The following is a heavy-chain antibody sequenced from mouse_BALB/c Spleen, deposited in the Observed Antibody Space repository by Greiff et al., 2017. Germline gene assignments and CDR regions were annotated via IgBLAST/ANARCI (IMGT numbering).Heavy chain of an antibody. J-gene: IGHJ3*01. Sequence: EVQLVESGGGLVKPGGSLKLSCAASGFTFSDYYMYWVRQTPEKRLEWVATISDGGSYTYYPDSVKGRFTISRDNAKNNLYLQMSSLKSEDTAMYYCARGRWLRRGFAYWGQGTLVTVSA. V-gene: IGHV5-4*02. CDR3: ARGRWLRRGFAY. D-gene: IGHD2-2*01. CDR1: GFTFSDYY. CDR2: ISDGGSYT.